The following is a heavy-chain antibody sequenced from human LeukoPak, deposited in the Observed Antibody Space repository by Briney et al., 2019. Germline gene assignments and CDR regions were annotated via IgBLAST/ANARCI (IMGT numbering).Heavy chain of an antibody. J-gene: IGHJ4*02. CDR3: AKDQGSGAFDY. D-gene: IGHD6-19*01. V-gene: IGHV3-30*02. CDR1: GFSFSYYG. Sequence: GGSLRLSCAASGFSFSYYGIHWVRQAPGKGLEWVAFIWSDGSNKYYADSVKGRFTISRDNSKNTVYLQMNNLRVEDTAVYYCAKDQGSGAFDYWGQGTLVTVSS. CDR2: IWSDGSNK.